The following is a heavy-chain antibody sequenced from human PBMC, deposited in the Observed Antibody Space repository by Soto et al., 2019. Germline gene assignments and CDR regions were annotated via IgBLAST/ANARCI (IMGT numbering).Heavy chain of an antibody. CDR3: ARGGITMTIVGYY. V-gene: IGHV1-69*01. D-gene: IGHD3-22*01. Sequence: QVQLVRSGAEVKKPGSSVKVSCKASGGTFSNSAINWVRQAPGQGLEWMGGLIPVFGTPSYAQKFQDRVTITADESTSTGYLELRSLRSEDTAVYYCARGGITMTIVGYYWGQGTLVTVS. CDR2: LIPVFGTP. J-gene: IGHJ4*02. CDR1: GGTFSNSA.